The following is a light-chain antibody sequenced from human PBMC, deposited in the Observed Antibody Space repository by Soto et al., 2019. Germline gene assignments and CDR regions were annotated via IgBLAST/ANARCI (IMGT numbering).Light chain of an antibody. J-gene: IGKJ5*01. CDR3: QHRSEWTVS. CDR1: PSVSRY. Sequence: EIVLTQSPATLSLSPGERATLFCRASPSVSRYLAWYQKRPCQAPRLLISDASNRAAGVPARFSGSGSGTDFTLTISRLEPEDFAVYECQHRSEWTVSFGQGTRLEIK. CDR2: DAS. V-gene: IGKV3-11*01.